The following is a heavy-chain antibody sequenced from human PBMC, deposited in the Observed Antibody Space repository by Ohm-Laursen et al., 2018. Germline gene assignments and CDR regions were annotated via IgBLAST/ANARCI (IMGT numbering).Heavy chain of an antibody. CDR2: MYYSGNT. CDR3: ATSNNWYYFDY. J-gene: IGHJ4*02. Sequence: SQTLSLTCIVSGGSISSSSYYWGWIRQPPGKGLEWIGGMYYSGNTYYNPSLKSRFTIAVDTSKNQFSLKLSSVTAADTSVYYCATSNNWYYFDYWGQGTLVTVSS. V-gene: IGHV4-39*01. CDR1: GGSISSSSYY. D-gene: IGHD6-13*01.